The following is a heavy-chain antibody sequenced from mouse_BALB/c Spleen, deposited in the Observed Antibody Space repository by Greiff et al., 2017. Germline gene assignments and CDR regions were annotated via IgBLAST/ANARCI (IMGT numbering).Heavy chain of an antibody. Sequence: QVQLKQSGAELAKPGASVKMSCKASGYTFTSYWMHWVKQRPGQGLEWIGYINPSTGYTEYNQKFKDKATLTADKSSSTAYMQLSSLTSEDSAVYYCARRGITTVVARGGIWYYAMDYWGQGTSGTVSS. CDR1: GYTFTSYW. CDR3: ARRGITTVVARGGIWYYAMDY. D-gene: IGHD1-1*01. CDR2: INPSTGYT. J-gene: IGHJ4*01. V-gene: IGHV1-7*01.